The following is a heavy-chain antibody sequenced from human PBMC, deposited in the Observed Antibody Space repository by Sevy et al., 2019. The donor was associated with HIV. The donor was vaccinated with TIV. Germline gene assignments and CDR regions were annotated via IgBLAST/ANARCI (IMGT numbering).Heavy chain of an antibody. CDR1: GFTFDNYA. D-gene: IGHD3-10*01. Sequence: GGSLRLSCTASGFTFDNYAVSWFRQAPGKGLEWVGFITSKPYGGTTQYAASVKGRITISRDDSKSTAYLQMNSLKTEDTAMYYCTRVWFGDLDYHYMDVWGKGTTVTVSS. CDR2: ITSKPYGGTT. J-gene: IGHJ6*03. V-gene: IGHV3-49*03. CDR3: TRVWFGDLDYHYMDV.